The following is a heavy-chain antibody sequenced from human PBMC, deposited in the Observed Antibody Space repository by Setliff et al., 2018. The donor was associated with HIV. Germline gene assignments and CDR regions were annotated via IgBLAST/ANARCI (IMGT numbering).Heavy chain of an antibody. V-gene: IGHV1-69*06. CDR2: IVPIFGTV. J-gene: IGHJ5*02. D-gene: IGHD1-26*01. CDR3: ARGRNSGSYVRWFDP. Sequence: SVKVSCKTSGGTFSSYTMTWVRLAPGQGLEWMGGIVPIFGTVNYAQKFQGRVTMTRDTSTSSVYMELRSLRSEDTAVYYCARGRNSGSYVRWFDPWGQGTLVTVS. CDR1: GGTFSSYT.